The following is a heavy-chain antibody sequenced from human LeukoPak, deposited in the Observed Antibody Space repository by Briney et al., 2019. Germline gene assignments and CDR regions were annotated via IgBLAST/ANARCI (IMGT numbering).Heavy chain of an antibody. CDR2: INPNSGGT. D-gene: IGHD6-13*01. V-gene: IGHV1-2*02. J-gene: IGHJ4*02. CDR1: GYTFTGYY. Sequence: ASVKVSCKASGYTFTGYYMHWVRQAPGQGLEWMGWINPNSGGTNYAQKFQGRVTMTRDTSISTAYMELSRLRSDDTAVYYCARTGPKYSSSWYGPRPLDYWGQGTLVTVSS. CDR3: ARTGPKYSSSWYGPRPLDY.